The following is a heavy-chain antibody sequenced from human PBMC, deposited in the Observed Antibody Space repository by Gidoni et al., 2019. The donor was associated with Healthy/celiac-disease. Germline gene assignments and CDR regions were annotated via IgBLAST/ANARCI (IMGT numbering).Heavy chain of an antibody. D-gene: IGHD2-8*01. J-gene: IGHJ4*02. CDR2: ISYDGSNK. Sequence: QVQLVDAGGGVVQPGRSLRLPCAPSGFTFSSYAMHWVRQAPGKGLEWVAVISYDGSNKYYADSVKGRFTISRDNSKNTLYLQMNSLRAEDTAVYYCARGFGVRGYFDYWGQGTLVTVSS. CDR3: ARGFGVRGYFDY. V-gene: IGHV3-30-3*01. CDR1: GFTFSSYA.